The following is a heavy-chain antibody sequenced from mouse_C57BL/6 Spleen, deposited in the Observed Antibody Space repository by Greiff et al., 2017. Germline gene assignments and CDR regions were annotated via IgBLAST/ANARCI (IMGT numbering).Heavy chain of an antibody. Sequence: VKLMESGPGLVQPSQSLSITCTVSGFSLTSYGVHWVRQSPGKGLEWLGVIWRGGSTDYNAAFMSRLSITKDNSKSQVFFKMNSLQADDTAIYYCAKKEGTYDGYSFAYWGQGTLVTVSA. D-gene: IGHD2-3*01. CDR3: AKKEGTYDGYSFAY. J-gene: IGHJ3*01. V-gene: IGHV2-5*01. CDR2: IWRGGST. CDR1: GFSLTSYG.